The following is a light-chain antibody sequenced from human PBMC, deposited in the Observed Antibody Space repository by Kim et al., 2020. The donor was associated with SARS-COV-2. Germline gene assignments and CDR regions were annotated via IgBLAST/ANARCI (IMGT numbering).Light chain of an antibody. Sequence: ETVLTQTPATLSLSPGEGATLSCRASETISSSLTWYQQKPGQAPRLLIYDTSNRATDIPARFSGGGSETDFTLTISSLEPEDFAVYYCQQCSNWPPTFGGGTKVEI. CDR3: QQCSNWPPT. CDR1: ETISSS. J-gene: IGKJ4*01. V-gene: IGKV3-11*01. CDR2: DTS.